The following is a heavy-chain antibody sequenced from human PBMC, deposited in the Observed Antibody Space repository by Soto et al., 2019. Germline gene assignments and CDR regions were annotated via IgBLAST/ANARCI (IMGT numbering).Heavy chain of an antibody. CDR1: GYTFTSYD. Sequence: ASVKVSCKASGYTFTSYDINWVRQATGQGLEWMGWMNPNSGNTGYAQKFQGRVTMTRNTSISTAYMELSSLRSEDTAGYYCARRLPQKKAAAERGNWFDPWGQGTLVTVSS. CDR2: MNPNSGNT. D-gene: IGHD6-13*01. J-gene: IGHJ5*02. CDR3: ARRLPQKKAAAERGNWFDP. V-gene: IGHV1-8*01.